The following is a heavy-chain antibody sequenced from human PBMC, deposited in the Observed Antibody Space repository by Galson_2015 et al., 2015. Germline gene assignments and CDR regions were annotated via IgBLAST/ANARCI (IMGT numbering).Heavy chain of an antibody. D-gene: IGHD4-17*01. V-gene: IGHV3-33*01. J-gene: IGHJ4*02. Sequence: SLRLSCAASGFTFSSYGMHWVRQAPGKGLEWVAVIWYDGSNKYYADSVKGRFTISRDNSKNTLYLQMNSLRAEDTAVYYCARVPYGDYDYFDYWGQGTLVTVSS. CDR1: GFTFSSYG. CDR3: ARVPYGDYDYFDY. CDR2: IWYDGSNK.